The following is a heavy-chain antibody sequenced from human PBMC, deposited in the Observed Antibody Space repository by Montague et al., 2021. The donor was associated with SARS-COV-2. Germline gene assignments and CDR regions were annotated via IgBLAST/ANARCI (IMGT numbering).Heavy chain of an antibody. CDR3: ARETNWSYGSSFDY. V-gene: IGHV3-21*01. J-gene: IGHJ4*02. CDR1: GFTFSSYS. Sequence: SLRLSCAASGFTFSSYSMNWVRQAPGKGLEWVSSISSSSSYIYYADSVKGRFTISRDNAKNSLYLQMNSLRAEDTAVYYCARETNWSYGSSFDYWGQGTLVTVSP. D-gene: IGHD1-26*01. CDR2: ISSSSSYI.